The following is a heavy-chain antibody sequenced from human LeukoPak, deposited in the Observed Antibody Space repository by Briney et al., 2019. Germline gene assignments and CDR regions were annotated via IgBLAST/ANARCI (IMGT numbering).Heavy chain of an antibody. CDR2: IYTSGST. J-gene: IGHJ6*03. V-gene: IGHV4-4*07. Sequence: PSETLSLTCTVSGGSISRYYWSWIRQPAGKGLEWIGRIYTSGSTNYNPSLKSRVTISVDRSKNQFSLKLSSVTAADTAVYYCARTYCGGDCRGYYYHYYMDVWGKGTTVTISS. CDR3: ARTYCGGDCRGYYYHYYMDV. D-gene: IGHD2-21*02. CDR1: GGSISRYY.